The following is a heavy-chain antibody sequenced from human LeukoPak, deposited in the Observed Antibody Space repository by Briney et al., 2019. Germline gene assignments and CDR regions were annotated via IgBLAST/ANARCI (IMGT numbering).Heavy chain of an antibody. V-gene: IGHV4-34*01. CDR2: INHSGST. CDR1: GGSFSGYY. Sequence: SETLSLTCAVYGGSFSGYYWSWIRQPPGKGLEWIGEINHSGSTNYNPSLKSRVTISVDTSKNQFSLKLSSVTAADTAAYYCARGGGYSTLFDYWGQGTLVTVSS. J-gene: IGHJ4*02. D-gene: IGHD4-11*01. CDR3: ARGGGYSTLFDY.